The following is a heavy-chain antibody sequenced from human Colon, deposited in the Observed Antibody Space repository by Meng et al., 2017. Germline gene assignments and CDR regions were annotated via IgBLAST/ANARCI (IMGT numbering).Heavy chain of an antibody. D-gene: IGHD2-2*01. J-gene: IGHJ4*02. CDR2: INHSEST. V-gene: IGHV4-34*01. CDR1: AGSFSGYY. Sequence: LTTSQSLSLTLVVSAGSFSGYYCSWISQTPGKGLQWIGEINHSESTNYNPSLKSRVTISVDTSKNQFSLKLSSVTAADTAVYYCARGWGYCSSTSCYFLDYWGQGTLVTVSS. CDR3: ARGWGYCSSTSCYFLDY.